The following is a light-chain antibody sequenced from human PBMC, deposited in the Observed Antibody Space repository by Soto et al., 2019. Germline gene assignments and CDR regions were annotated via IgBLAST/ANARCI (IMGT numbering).Light chain of an antibody. Sequence: QMTQSPSTLSASVGDRGTVTSRASQNIRSRVAWLQQKREKAPKLLIYDASSLESRVPQRFSGSGSGTEFTLTISSLQTDDLSTYYCQHYHSYWTFGQGTKVDI. CDR2: DAS. CDR1: QNIRSR. J-gene: IGKJ1*01. CDR3: QHYHSYWT. V-gene: IGKV1-5*01.